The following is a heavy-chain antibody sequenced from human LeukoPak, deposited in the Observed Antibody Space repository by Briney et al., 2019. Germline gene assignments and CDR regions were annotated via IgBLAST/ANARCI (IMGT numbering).Heavy chain of an antibody. CDR3: AKGPIAVAGKFDY. J-gene: IGHJ4*02. D-gene: IGHD6-19*01. V-gene: IGHV3-23*01. CDR2: ISGSGDNT. CDR1: GFTFTTYA. Sequence: GGSLRLSCAASGFTFTTYAMSWVRQAPGKGLEWVSAISGSGDNTYYADSVKGRFTISRDNSNNTLYLQMNSLRAEDTAIYYCAKGPIAVAGKFDYWGQGTLVTVSS.